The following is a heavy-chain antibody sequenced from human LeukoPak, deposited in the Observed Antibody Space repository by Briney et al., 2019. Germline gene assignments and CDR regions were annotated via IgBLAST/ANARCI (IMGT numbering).Heavy chain of an antibody. CDR2: INHSGST. J-gene: IGHJ3*02. V-gene: IGHV4-34*01. Sequence: PSETLSLTCAVYGGSFSGYYWSWIRQPPGKGLEWIGEINHSGSTNYNPSLKSRVTISVDTSKNQFSLKLSSVTAADTAVYYCARHPKGRGYSGYEGAFDIWGQGTMVTVSS. CDR1: GGSFSGYY. D-gene: IGHD5-12*01. CDR3: ARHPKGRGYSGYEGAFDI.